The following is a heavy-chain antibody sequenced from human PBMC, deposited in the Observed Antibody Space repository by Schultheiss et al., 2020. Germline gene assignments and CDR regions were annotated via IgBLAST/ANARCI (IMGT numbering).Heavy chain of an antibody. V-gene: IGHV4-61*02. J-gene: IGHJ4*02. CDR1: GGSISSGGYY. CDR2: IYTSGST. Sequence: SETLSLTCAVSGGSISSGGYYWSWIRQPAGKGLEWIGRIYTSGSTYYNPSLKSRVTISVDTSKNQFSLKLSSVTAADTAVYYCAGFYSSGGDYWGQGTLVTVSS. CDR3: AGFYSSGGDY. D-gene: IGHD6-19*01.